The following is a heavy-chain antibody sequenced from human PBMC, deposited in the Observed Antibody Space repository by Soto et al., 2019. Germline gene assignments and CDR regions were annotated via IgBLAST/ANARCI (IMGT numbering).Heavy chain of an antibody. V-gene: IGHV4-59*01. CDR3: ARERDYDFWSGLPENYFDY. Sequence: SETLSLTCTVSGGSISSYYWSWIRQPPGKGLEWIGYIYYSGSTNYNPSLKSRVTISVDTSKNQFSLKLSSVTAADTAVYYCARERDYDFWSGLPENYFDYWGQGTLVTVPS. J-gene: IGHJ4*02. CDR1: GGSISSYY. D-gene: IGHD3-3*01. CDR2: IYYSGST.